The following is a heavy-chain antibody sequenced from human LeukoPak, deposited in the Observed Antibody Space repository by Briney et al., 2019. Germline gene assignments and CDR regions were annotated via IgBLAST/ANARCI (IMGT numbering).Heavy chain of an antibody. Sequence: GGSLRLSCAASGFTFSSYEMNWVRKAPGKGLEWVSYISSSGSTIYYADSVKGRFTISRDNDKNSLYLQMNSLRAEDTAVYYCARDIGDDAFDIWGQGTMVTVSS. D-gene: IGHD2-15*01. CDR3: ARDIGDDAFDI. J-gene: IGHJ3*02. CDR1: GFTFSSYE. CDR2: ISSSGSTI. V-gene: IGHV3-48*03.